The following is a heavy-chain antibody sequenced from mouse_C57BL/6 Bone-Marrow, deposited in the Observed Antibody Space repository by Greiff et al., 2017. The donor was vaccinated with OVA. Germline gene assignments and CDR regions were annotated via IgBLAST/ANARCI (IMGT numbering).Heavy chain of an antibody. V-gene: IGHV5-9-1*02. CDR1: GFTFSSYA. CDR2: ISSGGDYI. D-gene: IGHD3-1*01. Sequence: EVQGVESGEGLVKPGGSLTLSCAASGFTFSSYAMPWVRQTPEKRLEWVAYISSGGDYIYYADTVKGRFIISRDNARNTLYLQMSSLKSEDTAMYYCTREAARCYAMDYWGQGTSVTVSS. J-gene: IGHJ4*01. CDR3: TREAARCYAMDY.